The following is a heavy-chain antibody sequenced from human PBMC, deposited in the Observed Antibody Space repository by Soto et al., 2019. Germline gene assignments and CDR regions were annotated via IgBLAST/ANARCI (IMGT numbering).Heavy chain of an antibody. J-gene: IGHJ5*01. CDR3: ASFPVTGTSAYYPSWFDC. CDR1: AASINSSDYY. Sequence: ASQTLSLTCTVSAASINSSDYYWSWIRQPPGKGLEWIGYIYHSGRTYYNPSLKSRVTISVDTSRNQFSLTLSSLAAAYTVVYYCASFPVTGTSAYYPSWFDCWGQGTLVTVSS. D-gene: IGHD3-22*01. V-gene: IGHV4-30-4*01. CDR2: IYHSGRT.